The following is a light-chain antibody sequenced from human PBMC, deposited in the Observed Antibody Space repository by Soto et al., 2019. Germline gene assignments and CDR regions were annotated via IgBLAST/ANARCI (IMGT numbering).Light chain of an antibody. CDR2: GAS. CDR1: QSISSTY. J-gene: IGKJ4*01. V-gene: IGKV3-20*01. CDR3: QYLGRATGLT. Sequence: EIVLTQSPGTLSLSPGERATLSCRASQSISSTYLAWYHQRPGQAPRLLLYGASTRATGVPDRFSGSGYGTESSLHITLREQEDFAVYYSQYLGRATGLTFGGGNKLEIK.